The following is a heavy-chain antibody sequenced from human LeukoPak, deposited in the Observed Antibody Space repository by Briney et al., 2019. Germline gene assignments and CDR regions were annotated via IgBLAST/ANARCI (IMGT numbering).Heavy chain of an antibody. CDR1: GFTFSSYW. CDR2: IKQDGSEK. J-gene: IGHJ4*02. CDR3: ATRATIRYFDWYHFDY. Sequence: GGSLRLSCAASGFTFSSYWMSWVRQAPGKGLEGVANIKQDGSEKYYVDSVKGRFTISRDNAKNSLYLQMNSLRAEDTAVYYCATRATIRYFDWYHFDYWGQGTLVTVSS. V-gene: IGHV3-7*01. D-gene: IGHD3-9*01.